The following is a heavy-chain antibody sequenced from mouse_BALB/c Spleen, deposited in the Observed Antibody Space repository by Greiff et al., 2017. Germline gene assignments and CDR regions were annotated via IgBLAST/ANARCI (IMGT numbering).Heavy chain of an antibody. CDR1: GYTFTSYC. Sequence: QVQLQQSGAELVKPGASVKLSCKASGYTFTSYCMHWVKQRPGQGLEWIGEINPSNGRTNYNEKFKSKATLTVDKSSSTAYMQLSSLTSEDSAVYYGARGGYSWGYVSAGFAYWGQGTLVTVAA. J-gene: IGHJ3*01. CDR3: ARGGYSWGYVSAGFAY. D-gene: IGHD3-1*01. CDR2: INPSNGRT. V-gene: IGHV1S81*02.